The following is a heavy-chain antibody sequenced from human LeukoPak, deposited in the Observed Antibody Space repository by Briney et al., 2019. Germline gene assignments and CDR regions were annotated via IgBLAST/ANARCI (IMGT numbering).Heavy chain of an antibody. CDR1: GITFSGYA. CDR2: IKQDGSEK. V-gene: IGHV3-7*01. J-gene: IGHJ4*02. Sequence: GGSLRLSCAASGITFSGYAMHRVRQAPGKGLEWVANIKQDGSEKYYVDSVKGRFTISRDNAKNSLYLQMNSLRAEDTAVYYCARDRQTVASFDYWGQGTLVTVSS. CDR3: ARDRQTVASFDY. D-gene: IGHD4-23*01.